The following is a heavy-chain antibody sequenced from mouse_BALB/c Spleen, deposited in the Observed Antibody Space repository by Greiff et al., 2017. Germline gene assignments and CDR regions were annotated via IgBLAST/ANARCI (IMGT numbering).Heavy chain of an antibody. D-gene: IGHD2-1*01. CDR2: ISDGGSYT. Sequence: DVQLVESGGGLVKPGGSLKLSCAASGFTFSDYYMYWVRQTPEKRLEWVATISDGGSYTYYPDSVKGRFTISRDNAKNNLYLQMSSLKSEDTAMYYCARGYYGNWDYAMDYWGQGTSVTVSS. J-gene: IGHJ4*01. CDR1: GFTFSDYY. V-gene: IGHV5-4*02. CDR3: ARGYYGNWDYAMDY.